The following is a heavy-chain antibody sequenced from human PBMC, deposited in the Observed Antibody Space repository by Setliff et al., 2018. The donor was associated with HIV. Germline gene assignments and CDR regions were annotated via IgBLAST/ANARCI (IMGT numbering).Heavy chain of an antibody. Sequence: ASVKVSCKASGYTFTSYAMHWVRQAPGQRLEWMGWINAGNGNAKYSPKFQGRVTITRDTSASTAYMELSSLRSEDTAVYYCARGYSIALGWFDPWGQGTLVTVSS. D-gene: IGHD6-13*01. CDR1: GYTFTSYA. CDR2: INAGNGNA. J-gene: IGHJ5*02. V-gene: IGHV1-3*01. CDR3: ARGYSIALGWFDP.